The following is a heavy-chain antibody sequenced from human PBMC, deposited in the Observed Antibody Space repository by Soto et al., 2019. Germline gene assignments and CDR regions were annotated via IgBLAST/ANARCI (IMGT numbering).Heavy chain of an antibody. CDR1: GYTFTSYD. CDR3: ARGNRHGWYPLGNWFDP. Sequence: GASVKVSCKASGYTFTSYDIDWVRQATGQGLEWMGWMNPNSGNTGYAQKFQGRVTMTRNTSISTAYMALSSLRSEDTAVYYCARGNRHGWYPLGNWFDPWGQGTLVTVSS. CDR2: MNPNSGNT. D-gene: IGHD6-19*01. V-gene: IGHV1-8*01. J-gene: IGHJ5*02.